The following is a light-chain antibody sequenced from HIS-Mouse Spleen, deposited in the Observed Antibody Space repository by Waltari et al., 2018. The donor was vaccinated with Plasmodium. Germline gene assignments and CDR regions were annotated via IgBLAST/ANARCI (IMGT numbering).Light chain of an antibody. J-gene: IGLJ2*01. V-gene: IGLV3-1*01. CDR1: EFGYKY. CDR2: QDS. CDR3: QAWDSSTVV. Sequence: SYELTQPHSVSVSLGTTASITCSRDEFGYKYACWYQQKPCQSPVLVIYQDSKRPSVIPVRFSGSNSGNTATLTISGTQAMDEADYYCQAWDSSTVVFGGGTKLTVL.